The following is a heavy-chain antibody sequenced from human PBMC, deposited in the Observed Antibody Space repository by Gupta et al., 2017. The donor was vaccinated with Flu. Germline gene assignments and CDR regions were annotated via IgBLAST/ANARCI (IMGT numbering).Heavy chain of an antibody. V-gene: IGHV3-48*03. J-gene: IGHJ4*02. Sequence: EVLLVESGGGLVQPGGSLRLSRTPPGSDSNSYEMSWVRQAPGRGLEWVAFISSSAVTYYTDPVRGRFTISRDNANNLLYLQMSSLRGEDTAVYYCARGHWDNWGQGTLVTVSS. CDR3: ARGHWDN. CDR2: ISSSAVT. CDR1: GSDSNSYE.